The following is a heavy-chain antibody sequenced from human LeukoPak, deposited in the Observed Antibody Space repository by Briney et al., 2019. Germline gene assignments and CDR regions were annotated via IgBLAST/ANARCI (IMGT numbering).Heavy chain of an antibody. CDR2: ISGSGGST. CDR3: AKDLGEWLAPIDY. J-gene: IGHJ4*02. CDR1: GFTFSSYA. V-gene: IGHV3-23*01. Sequence: GGSLRLSCAASGFTFSSYAMSWVRQAPGKGLEWVSAISGSGGSTYYADSVKGRFTIPRDNSKNTLYLQMNSLRAEDTAVYYCAKDLGEWLAPIDYWGQGTLVTVSS. D-gene: IGHD5-24*01.